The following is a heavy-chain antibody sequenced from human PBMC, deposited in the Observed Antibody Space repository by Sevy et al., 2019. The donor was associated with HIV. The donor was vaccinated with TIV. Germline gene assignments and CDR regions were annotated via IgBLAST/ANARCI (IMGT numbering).Heavy chain of an antibody. D-gene: IGHD4-17*01. CDR1: GFTFSSYG. CDR3: ARDPYGDYVEYGIDV. V-gene: IGHV3-33*01. CDR2: VWYDGSNK. Sequence: GGSLRLSCAASGFTFSSYGMHWVRQAPGKGLEWVAVVWYDGSNKYYADSLKGRFTITRDNSKNTMYPQMNSLRAEDTAVYYCARDPYGDYVEYGIDVWGQGTTVTVSS. J-gene: IGHJ6*02.